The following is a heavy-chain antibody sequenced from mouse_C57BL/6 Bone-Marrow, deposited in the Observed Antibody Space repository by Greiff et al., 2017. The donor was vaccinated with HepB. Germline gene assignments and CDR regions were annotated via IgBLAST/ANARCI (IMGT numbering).Heavy chain of an antibody. J-gene: IGHJ2*01. D-gene: IGHD2-4*01. CDR3: ARRGVYYDYVYFDY. V-gene: IGHV1-61*01. Sequence: QVQLQQPGAELVRPGSSVKLSCKASGYTFTSYWMDWVKQRPGQGLEWIGNIYPSDSETHYNQKFKDKATLTVEKSSSTAYMQLSSLTSEDSAVYYCARRGVYYDYVYFDYWGQGTTLTVSS. CDR1: GYTFTSYW. CDR2: IYPSDSET.